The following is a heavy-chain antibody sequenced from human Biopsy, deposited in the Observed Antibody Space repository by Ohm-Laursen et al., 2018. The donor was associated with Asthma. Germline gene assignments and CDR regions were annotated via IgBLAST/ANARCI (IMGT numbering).Heavy chain of an antibody. CDR1: TFNSAG. J-gene: IGHJ6*02. D-gene: IGHD3-10*01. CDR2: ISVYNGNT. CDR3: ARAVDYSHYYGIDV. V-gene: IGHV1-18*01. Sequence: TFNSAGITWVRQAPGQGLEWMGWISVYNGNTKVAQKLQDRVTMITDTSTSTAYMELRSLRSDDTAVYFCARAVDYSHYYGIDVWGQGTTVTVS.